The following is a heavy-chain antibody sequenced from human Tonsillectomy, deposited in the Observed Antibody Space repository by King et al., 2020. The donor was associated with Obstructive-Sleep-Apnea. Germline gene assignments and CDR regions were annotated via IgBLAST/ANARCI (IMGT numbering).Heavy chain of an antibody. CDR2: IYYSGST. V-gene: IGHV4-31*03. J-gene: IGHJ4*02. CDR3: ASVYSNYVGFFDY. D-gene: IGHD4-11*01. Sequence: VQLQESGPGLVKPSQTLSLTCTVSGGSISSGGYYWSWIRQHPGKGLEWIGYIYYSGSTYYNPSLKSRVTISVETAKNQFSLKLRSVTAADTAVYYCASVYSNYVGFFDYWGQGTLVTVSS. CDR1: GGSISSGGYY.